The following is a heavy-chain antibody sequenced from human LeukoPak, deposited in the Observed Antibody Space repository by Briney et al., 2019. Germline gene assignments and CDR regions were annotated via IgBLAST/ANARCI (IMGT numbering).Heavy chain of an antibody. CDR1: GGSISSSSYY. D-gene: IGHD4-17*01. CDR3: ATHPDYGDYPYYFDY. CDR2: IYYSGST. J-gene: IGHJ4*02. V-gene: IGHV4-39*01. Sequence: SETLSLTCTVSGGSISSSSYYWGWIRQPPGKGLEWIGSIYYSGSTYYNPSLKSRVTISVDTSKNQFSLKLSSVTAADTAVYYCATHPDYGDYPYYFDYWGQGTLVTVSS.